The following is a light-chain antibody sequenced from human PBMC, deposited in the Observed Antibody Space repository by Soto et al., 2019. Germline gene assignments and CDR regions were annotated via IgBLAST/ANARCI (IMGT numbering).Light chain of an antibody. CDR3: SSNAXSHYYV. CDR2: EVT. V-gene: IGLV2-8*01. J-gene: IGLJ1*01. Sequence: QSALTQPPSASGSPGQSVTISCTGTSSDVGGYSYVSWYQQHPGKAPKLLIYEVTKRPSGVPDRFSGSKSGNTASLTVSGLQADDEAEYSCSSNAXSHYYVFGTGTKVTVL. CDR1: SSDVGGYSY.